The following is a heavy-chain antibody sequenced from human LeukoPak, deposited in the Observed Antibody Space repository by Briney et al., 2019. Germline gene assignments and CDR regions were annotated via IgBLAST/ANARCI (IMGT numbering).Heavy chain of an antibody. D-gene: IGHD3-22*01. J-gene: IGHJ4*02. V-gene: IGHV1-8*01. CDR3: ARDRFRDSSGLFDY. Sequence: ASVKVSCKASGYTFTSYDINWVRQATGQGLEWMGWMNPNSGNTGYAQKFQGRVTMTRNTSISTAYMELSSLRSEDTAVYYCARDRFRDSSGLFDYWGQGTLVTVSS. CDR1: GYTFTSYD. CDR2: MNPNSGNT.